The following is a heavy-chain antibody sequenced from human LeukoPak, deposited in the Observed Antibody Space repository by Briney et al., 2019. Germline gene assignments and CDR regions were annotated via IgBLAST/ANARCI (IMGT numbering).Heavy chain of an antibody. CDR2: IYHSGST. CDR3: ARETVTRIFDY. J-gene: IGHJ4*02. Sequence: SETLSLTCTVSGYSISSGYYWGWIRQPPGKGLEWIGSIYHSGSTYHNPSLKSRVTISVDTSKNQFSLKLSSVTAADTAVYYCARETVTRIFDYWGQGTLVTVSS. CDR1: GYSISSGYY. V-gene: IGHV4-38-2*02. D-gene: IGHD4-11*01.